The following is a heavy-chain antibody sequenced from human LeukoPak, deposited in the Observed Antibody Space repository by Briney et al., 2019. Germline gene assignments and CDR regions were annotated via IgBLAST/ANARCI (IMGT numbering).Heavy chain of an antibody. CDR3: SRKGLNTRRLFFFDY. J-gene: IGHJ4*02. Sequence: GESGHISCPGSDYSSTSYWIGWLRPARRKGREWMGIIWPSNSESRYSQSVQGQGTISTDKSISTAYLQWSSLKASDAALSYCSRKGLNTRRLFFFDYWGQGSLVTVSS. CDR1: DYSSTSYW. D-gene: IGHD3/OR15-3a*01. CDR2: IWPSNSES. V-gene: IGHV5-51*01.